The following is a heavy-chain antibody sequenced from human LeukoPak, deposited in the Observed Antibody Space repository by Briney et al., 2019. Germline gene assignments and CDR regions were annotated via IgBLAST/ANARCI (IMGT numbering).Heavy chain of an antibody. D-gene: IGHD3-10*01. J-gene: IGHJ3*02. CDR3: AKDRLLLARGVIDAFDI. V-gene: IGHV3-30*18. Sequence: PGGSLRLSCAASGFTFSTYGMHWVRQAPGKGLEWVAVISYDGDNKYFADSVKGRFTISRDNSKNTLYLQMNSLRAEETAVYYCAKDRLLLARGVIDAFDIWGQGTMVTVSS. CDR1: GFTFSTYG. CDR2: ISYDGDNK.